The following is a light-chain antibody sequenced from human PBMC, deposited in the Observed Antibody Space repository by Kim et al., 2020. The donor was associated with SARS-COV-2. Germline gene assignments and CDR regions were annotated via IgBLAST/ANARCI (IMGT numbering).Light chain of an antibody. CDR3: QQYYSIPYT. CDR2: WAS. J-gene: IGKJ2*01. CDR1: QSVFYSSNNKNY. Sequence: DIVMTQSPDSLAVSLGERATINCKSSQSVFYSSNNKNYLAWYQQQPGQPPKLLIYWASTRESGVPDRFSGSGSGTLFTLTISSLQAEDVAVYYCQQYYSIPYTFGQGTKLEI. V-gene: IGKV4-1*01.